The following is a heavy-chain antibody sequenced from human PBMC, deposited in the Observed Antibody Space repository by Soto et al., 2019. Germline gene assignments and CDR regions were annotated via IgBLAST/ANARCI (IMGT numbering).Heavy chain of an antibody. CDR3: ARDGGPGGWNPNWFDP. CDR2: IYVSGAT. J-gene: IGHJ5*02. V-gene: IGHV4-4*07. Sequence: QVQLQESGPGLVKPSETLSLICNVSGASVTTKYWNWIRQPAGKGLEWLGRIYVSGATSYNPALKSRLTRSVDPSKNQFSLRLKSVTASDTAVYYCARDGGPGGWNPNWFDPWGQGILVTVSS. D-gene: IGHD1-1*01. CDR1: GASVTTKY.